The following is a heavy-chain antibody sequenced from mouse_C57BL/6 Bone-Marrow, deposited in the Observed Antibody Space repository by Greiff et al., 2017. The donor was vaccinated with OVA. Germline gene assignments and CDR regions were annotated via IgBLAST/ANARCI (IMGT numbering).Heavy chain of an antibody. Sequence: QVQLQQPGAELVKPGASVKLSCKASGYTFTSYWITWVKQRPGQGLEWIGDIYPGSGSTNYNEKFKSKATLTVDTSSSTAYMQLSSLTSEDSAVYYCARLGYDYLYYAMDYWGQGTSVTVSS. D-gene: IGHD2-4*01. CDR3: ARLGYDYLYYAMDY. J-gene: IGHJ4*01. CDR1: GYTFTSYW. V-gene: IGHV1-55*01. CDR2: IYPGSGST.